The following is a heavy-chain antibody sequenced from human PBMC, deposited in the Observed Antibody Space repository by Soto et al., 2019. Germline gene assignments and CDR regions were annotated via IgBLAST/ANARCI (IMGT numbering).Heavy chain of an antibody. CDR2: IWYDGSNK. V-gene: IGHV3-33*01. CDR1: GFTFSSYG. J-gene: IGHJ4*02. D-gene: IGHD3-22*01. Sequence: GGSLRLSCAASGFTFSSYGMHWVRQAPGKGLEWVAVIWYDGSNKYYADSVKGRFTISRDNSKNTLYLQMNSLRAEDTAVYYCARVAISAVVVPTAFSIDYWGQGTLVTVSS. CDR3: ARVAISAVVVPTAFSIDY.